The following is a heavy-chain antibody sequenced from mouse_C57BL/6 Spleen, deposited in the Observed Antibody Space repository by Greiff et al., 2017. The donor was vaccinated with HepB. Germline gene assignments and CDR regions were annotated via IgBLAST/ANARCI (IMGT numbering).Heavy chain of an antibody. Sequence: QVQLQQPGAELVRPGSSVKLSCKASGYTFTSYWMHWVKQRPIQGLEWIGNIDPSDSETHYNQKFKDKATLTVDKSSSAAYMQLSSLTSEDSAIYYCARSPYSSYGDYWGQGTTLTVSS. J-gene: IGHJ2*01. D-gene: IGHD2-5*01. CDR3: ARSPYSSYGDY. CDR2: IDPSDSET. V-gene: IGHV1-52*01. CDR1: GYTFTSYW.